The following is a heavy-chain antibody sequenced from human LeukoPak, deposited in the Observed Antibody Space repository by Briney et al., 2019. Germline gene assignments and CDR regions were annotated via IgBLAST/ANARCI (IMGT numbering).Heavy chain of an antibody. CDR1: RFSFSVYY. Sequence: GGSLRLSCAACRFSFSVYYMVWLPQAPGQGLVGVSYMSSSGSTIYYADSVKGRFTISRDNAKNSMYLQMNSVRAEDTAVYYCARDRRGGMVFVYWGQEPLVTVSS. D-gene: IGHD1-26*01. CDR3: ARDRRGGMVFVY. CDR2: MSSSGSTI. V-gene: IGHV3-11*04. J-gene: IGHJ4*02.